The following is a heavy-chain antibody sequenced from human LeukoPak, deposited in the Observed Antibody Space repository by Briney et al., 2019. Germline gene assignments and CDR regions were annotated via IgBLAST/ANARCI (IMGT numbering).Heavy chain of an antibody. Sequence: ASVKVSCKASGYTFTGYYMHWVRQAPGQGLEWMGRINPNSGGTNYAQKFQGRVTMTRDTSISTAYMELSRLRSDDTVVYYCARERSGYSGGGYGGGLDYWGKGPLVPVSS. CDR2: INPNSGGT. J-gene: IGHJ4*02. D-gene: IGHD6-19*01. CDR3: ARERSGYSGGGYGGGLDY. V-gene: IGHV1-2*05. CDR1: GYTFTGYY.